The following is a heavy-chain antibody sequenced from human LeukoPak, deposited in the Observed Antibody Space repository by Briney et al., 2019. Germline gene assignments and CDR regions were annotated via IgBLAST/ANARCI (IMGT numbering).Heavy chain of an antibody. J-gene: IGHJ4*02. CDR1: GYTLTELS. V-gene: IGHV1-24*01. CDR2: FDPEDGET. CDR3: ATVSGGSYSDFDY. D-gene: IGHD1-26*01. Sequence: ASVKVSCKVSGYTLTELSMHWVRQAPGKGLEWMGGFDPEDGETIYAQKFQCRVTMTEDTSTDTAYMELSSLRSEDTAVYYCATVSGGSYSDFDYWGQGTLVTVSS.